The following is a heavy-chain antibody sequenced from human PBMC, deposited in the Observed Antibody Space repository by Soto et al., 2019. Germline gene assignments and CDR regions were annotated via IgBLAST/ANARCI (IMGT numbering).Heavy chain of an antibody. J-gene: IGHJ5*02. Sequence: PWWSLRLFLAASVFTIADYAMHSDRQAPGRVLEWVSGISWNSGSIGYADSVKGRFTISRDNARNTVYLQMNSLEAEDTAVYYCAKLPWEVAPSWGQGTLVTVSS. CDR2: ISWNSGSI. D-gene: IGHD1-26*01. CDR1: VFTIADYA. CDR3: AKLPWEVAPS. V-gene: IGHV3-9*01.